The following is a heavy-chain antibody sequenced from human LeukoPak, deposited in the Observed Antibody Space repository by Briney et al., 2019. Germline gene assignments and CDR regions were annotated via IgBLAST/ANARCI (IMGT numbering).Heavy chain of an antibody. J-gene: IGHJ4*02. CDR1: GGSFSGYY. V-gene: IGHV4-34*01. CDR2: INHSGST. CDR3: ARAGSYDYVWGSYRSYGFDY. Sequence: SETLSLTCAVYGGSFSGYYWSWIRQPPGKGLEWIGEINHSGSTNYNPSLKSRVTISVDTSKNQFSLKLSSVTAADTAVYYCARAGSYDYVWGSYRSYGFDYWPQGTLLTVHS. D-gene: IGHD3-16*02.